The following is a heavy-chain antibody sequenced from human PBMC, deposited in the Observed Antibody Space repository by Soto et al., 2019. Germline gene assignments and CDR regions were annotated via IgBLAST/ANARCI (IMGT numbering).Heavy chain of an antibody. CDR1: GYTFTSYD. D-gene: IGHD3-3*01. CDR2: MNPNSGNT. CDR3: ARSPPGITILGVVTVRSYGMGV. J-gene: IGHJ6*02. Sequence: QVQLVQSGAEVKKPGASVKVSCKASGYTFTSYDINWVRQATGQGLEWMGWMNPNSGNTGYAQKFQGRVTMTRNTSISTAYMGLSSLRSEYTAVYYGARSPPGITILGVVTVRSYGMGVWGQGSTVTVSS. V-gene: IGHV1-8*01.